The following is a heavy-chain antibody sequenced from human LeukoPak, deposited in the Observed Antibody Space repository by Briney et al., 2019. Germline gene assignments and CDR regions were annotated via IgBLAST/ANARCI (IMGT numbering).Heavy chain of an antibody. CDR3: ARRERIVGATTYFFDY. CDR1: GYTFTGYY. D-gene: IGHD1-26*01. CDR2: IDPNSGGT. J-gene: IGHJ4*02. V-gene: IGHV1-2*02. Sequence: ASVKVSCKASGYTFTGYYMHWVRQAPGQGLEWMGWIDPNSGGTNYAQKFRGRVTMTRDTSTSTLYMELSSLRSEDTAVYYCARRERIVGATTYFFDYWGQGSLVTVSS.